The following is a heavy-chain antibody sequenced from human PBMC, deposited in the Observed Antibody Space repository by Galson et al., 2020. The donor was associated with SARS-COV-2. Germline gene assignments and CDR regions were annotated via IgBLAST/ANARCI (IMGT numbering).Heavy chain of an antibody. J-gene: IGHJ5*02. CDR1: GGSFSGYY. CDR3: ARGLGFLGYGPVNWFDP. Sequence: SETLSLTCAVYGGSFSGYYWSWIRQPPGKGLEWIGEINHSGSTNYNPSLKSRVTISVDTSKNQFSLKLSSVTAADTAVYYCARGLGFLGYGPVNWFDPWGQVTLVTVSS. V-gene: IGHV4-34*01. D-gene: IGHD3-3*01. CDR2: INHSGST.